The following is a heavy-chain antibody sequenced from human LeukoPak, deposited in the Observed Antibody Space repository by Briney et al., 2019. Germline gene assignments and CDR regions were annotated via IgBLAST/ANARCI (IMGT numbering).Heavy chain of an antibody. Sequence: GESLKISCKVSGYSFASYWIGWVRQMSWKGLEWMGIIHPNDDSTIYSPSFQGQVTISADKSISTAYLQWSTLKASDTAIYYCARHNNWGFDYWDRGTLVTVSS. J-gene: IGHJ4*02. CDR1: GYSFASYW. V-gene: IGHV5-51*01. CDR3: ARHNNWGFDY. CDR2: IHPNDDST. D-gene: IGHD7-27*01.